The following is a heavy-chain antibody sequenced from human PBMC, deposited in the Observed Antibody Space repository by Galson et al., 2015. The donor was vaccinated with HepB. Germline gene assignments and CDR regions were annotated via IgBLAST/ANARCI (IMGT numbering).Heavy chain of an antibody. CDR1: GFTFSSYA. CDR2: ISGSGGST. D-gene: IGHD1-26*01. CDR3: AKDPREWEQGRFDP. Sequence: SLRLSCAASGFTFSSYAMSWVRQAPGKGLEGVSAISGSGGSTYYADSVKGRFTISRDNSKNTLYLQMNRLRAEDTAVYYCAKDPREWEQGRFDPWGQGTLVTVSS. J-gene: IGHJ5*02. V-gene: IGHV3-23*01.